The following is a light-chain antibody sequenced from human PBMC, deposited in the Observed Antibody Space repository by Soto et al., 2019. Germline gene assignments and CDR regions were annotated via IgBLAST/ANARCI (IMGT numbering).Light chain of an antibody. CDR2: DAS. J-gene: IGKJ4*01. CDR1: QSVSSSY. CDR3: QQYNNWPLT. V-gene: IGKV3D-15*01. Sequence: EIVLTQSPGTLSLSPGERSTLSCMASQSVSSSYLAWYQQKPGQTPRLLIYDASTRATGIPARFSGSQSGTEFTLTISSLMSEDFAVYSCQQYNNWPLTFGGGTQVDIK.